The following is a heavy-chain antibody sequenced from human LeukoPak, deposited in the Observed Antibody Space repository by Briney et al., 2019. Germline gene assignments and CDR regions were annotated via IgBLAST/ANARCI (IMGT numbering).Heavy chain of an antibody. V-gene: IGHV3-21*01. J-gene: IGHJ4*02. Sequence: PGGSLRLSCAASGFTFSSCSMNWVRQAPGKGLEWVSSISSSSSYIYYADSVKGRFTISRDNAKNTLYLQMNSLRAEDTAVYYCARGAARMVEMATIISFEYWGQGTLVTVSS. CDR1: GFTFSSCS. D-gene: IGHD5-24*01. CDR2: ISSSSSYI. CDR3: ARGAARMVEMATIISFEY.